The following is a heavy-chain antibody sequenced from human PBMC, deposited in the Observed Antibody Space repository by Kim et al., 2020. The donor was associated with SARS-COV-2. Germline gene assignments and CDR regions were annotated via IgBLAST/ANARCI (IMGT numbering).Heavy chain of an antibody. D-gene: IGHD6-13*01. Sequence: SVEGRLTIPRDNAKNSRYLQMNSLRDEDTAVYYCARDDIAAAGTYYGMDVWGQGTTVTVSS. J-gene: IGHJ6*02. V-gene: IGHV3-11*04. CDR3: ARDDIAAAGTYYGMDV.